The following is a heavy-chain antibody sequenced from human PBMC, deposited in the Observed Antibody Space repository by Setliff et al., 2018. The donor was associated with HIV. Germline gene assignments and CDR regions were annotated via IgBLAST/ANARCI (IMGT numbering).Heavy chain of an antibody. CDR3: VRGPQFRPH. V-gene: IGHV3-48*04. CDR2: ISSSSSSI. CDR1: GFTFSSYG. Sequence: GGSLRLSCAASGFTFSSYGMHWVRQAPGKGLEWVSYISSSSSSIYHADSVKGRFTTSRDNAKNTLYLQMNRLRAEDTAVYYCVRGPQFRPHWGQGTLVTVSS. J-gene: IGHJ4*02.